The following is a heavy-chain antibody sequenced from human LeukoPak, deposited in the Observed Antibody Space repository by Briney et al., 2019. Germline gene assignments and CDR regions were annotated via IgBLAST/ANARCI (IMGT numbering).Heavy chain of an antibody. D-gene: IGHD5-18*01. J-gene: IGHJ5*02. V-gene: IGHV1-2*06. CDR3: ARTSEYSPPNWFDP. CDR1: GYTFTGYY. CDR2: INPKSGDT. Sequence: ASVKVSCKASGYTFTGYYMHWVRQAPGQGLEWMGRINPKSGDTNYAQKFQGRVTMTRDTSISTTYMELSRLRSDDTAIYYCARTSEYSPPNWFDPWGRGTLVTVSS.